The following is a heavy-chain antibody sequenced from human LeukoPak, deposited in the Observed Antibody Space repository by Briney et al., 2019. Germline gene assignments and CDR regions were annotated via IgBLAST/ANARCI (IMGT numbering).Heavy chain of an antibody. CDR1: GGTFSSYA. V-gene: IGHV1-2*02. Sequence: ASVKVSCKASGGTFSSYAISWVRQAPGQGLEWMGWINPNSGGTNYAQKFQGRVTMTRDTSISTAYMELSRLRSDDTAVYYCASSSSSSHDYWGQGTLVTVSS. CDR3: ASSSSSSHDY. CDR2: INPNSGGT. J-gene: IGHJ4*02. D-gene: IGHD6-13*01.